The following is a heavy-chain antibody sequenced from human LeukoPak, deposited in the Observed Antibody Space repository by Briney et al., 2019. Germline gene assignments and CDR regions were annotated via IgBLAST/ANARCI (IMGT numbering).Heavy chain of an antibody. CDR3: ARVEIGGGHNWFDP. J-gene: IGHJ5*02. D-gene: IGHD2-21*01. CDR2: IIPIFGTA. V-gene: IGHV1-69*06. CDR1: GGTFISYA. Sequence: SVKVSCKASGGTFISYAISWVRQAPGQGLEWMGGIIPIFGTANYVHKFQGRVTITAGKSTSTAYMELSSLRSEDTAVYYCARVEIGGGHNWFDPWGQGTLVTVSS.